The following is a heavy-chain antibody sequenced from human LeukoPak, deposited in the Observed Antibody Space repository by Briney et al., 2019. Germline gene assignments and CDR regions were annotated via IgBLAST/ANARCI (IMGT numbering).Heavy chain of an antibody. Sequence: GGSLRLSCAASGFTVGSNYLSWVRQLPGKGLEWVSVIYSGDTTYYADSVKGRFTISRDNSKNTPYLQMNSLRAEDTAVYYCAREFGYSSGHGDYWGQGTLVTVSS. V-gene: IGHV3-53*01. J-gene: IGHJ4*02. CDR3: AREFGYSSGHGDY. CDR1: GFTVGSNY. CDR2: IYSGDTT. D-gene: IGHD6-19*01.